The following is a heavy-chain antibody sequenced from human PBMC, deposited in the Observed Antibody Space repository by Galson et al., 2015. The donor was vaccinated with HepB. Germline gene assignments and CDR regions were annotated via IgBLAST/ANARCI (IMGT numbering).Heavy chain of an antibody. Sequence: SLRLSCAASGFTFSDYYMSWIRQAPGKGLEWVSYISSSSSYTNYADSVKGRFTISRDNAKNSLYLQMNSLRAEDTAVYYCARDINWEVDYDFWSGYTELGGWFDPWGQGTLVTVSS. CDR2: ISSSSSYT. CDR1: GFTFSDYY. J-gene: IGHJ5*02. CDR3: ARDINWEVDYDFWSGYTELGGWFDP. V-gene: IGHV3-11*06. D-gene: IGHD3-3*01.